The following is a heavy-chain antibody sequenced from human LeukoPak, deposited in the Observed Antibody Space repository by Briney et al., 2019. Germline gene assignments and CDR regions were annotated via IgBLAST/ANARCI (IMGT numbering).Heavy chain of an antibody. CDR1: GFTFGDYA. Sequence: GGSLRLSCTASGFTFGDYAMSWVRQAPGKGLEWVGFIRSKTYGGATEYAASVKGRFTISRDDSKSIAYLKMNSLKTEDTAVYYCTRRLPIAAAFGFDPWGQGTLVTVSS. J-gene: IGHJ5*02. CDR3: TRRLPIAAAFGFDP. D-gene: IGHD6-13*01. CDR2: IRSKTYGGAT. V-gene: IGHV3-49*04.